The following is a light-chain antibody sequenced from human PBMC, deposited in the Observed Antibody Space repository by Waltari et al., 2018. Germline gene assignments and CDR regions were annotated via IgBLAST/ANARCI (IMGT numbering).Light chain of an antibody. CDR3: QHHFRFPAT. CDR2: ASF. Sequence: IVLTQSPGTLSLSPGGRATLSCRPSQNIGNYLAWYQQKPGQAPRLLVYASFTRAAGIPDRVSGSGSGADFSLANPRLEPDDFAVYYCQHHFRFPATFGQGTKV. CDR1: QNIGNY. J-gene: IGKJ1*01. V-gene: IGKV3-20*01.